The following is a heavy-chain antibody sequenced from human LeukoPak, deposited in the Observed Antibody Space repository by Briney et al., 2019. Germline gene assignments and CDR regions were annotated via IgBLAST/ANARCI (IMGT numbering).Heavy chain of an antibody. Sequence: GGSLRLSCAASGFTFSSYRMSWVRQAPGKGLEWVAKMKGSEEYYVDSVQGRFTISRDNAKNSVYLQMNSLRVDDTAVYYCTRWARYCSEGSFYSWFDPWGQGTLVTVSS. V-gene: IGHV3-7*01. D-gene: IGHD2-15*01. CDR2: MKGSEE. CDR3: TRWARYCSEGSFYSWFDP. CDR1: GFTFSSYR. J-gene: IGHJ5*02.